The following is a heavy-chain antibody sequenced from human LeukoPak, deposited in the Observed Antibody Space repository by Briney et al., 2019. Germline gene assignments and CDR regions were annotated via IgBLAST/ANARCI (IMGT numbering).Heavy chain of an antibody. CDR1: GYPFTEYY. J-gene: IGHJ5*02. CDR2: INPDSGGT. CDR3: ARASYSDNDSADGINWFDP. V-gene: IGHV1-2*02. Sequence: ASVKLSCTASGYPFTEYYIHWMRQAPGPGLEWMGWINPDSGGTNFAQTFQGRVTMARATSIRTAYMEVIRLTSDDAAIYYCARASYSDNDSADGINWFDPWGQGTLVTVSS. D-gene: IGHD1-26*01.